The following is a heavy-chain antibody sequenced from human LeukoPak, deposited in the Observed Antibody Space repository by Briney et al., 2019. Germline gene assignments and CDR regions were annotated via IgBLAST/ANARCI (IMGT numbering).Heavy chain of an antibody. CDR2: ISTYNGNT. Sequence: ASVKVSCKASGYTFTSYGITWVRQAPGQGLEWMGWISTYNGNTNYAQKLQGRVTMTTDTSTSTAYMELRSLRSDDTAVYYCASLKNYYDSSGYLVTDAFDIWGQGTMVTVSS. V-gene: IGHV1-18*01. CDR3: ASLKNYYDSSGYLVTDAFDI. J-gene: IGHJ3*02. D-gene: IGHD3-22*01. CDR1: GYTFTSYG.